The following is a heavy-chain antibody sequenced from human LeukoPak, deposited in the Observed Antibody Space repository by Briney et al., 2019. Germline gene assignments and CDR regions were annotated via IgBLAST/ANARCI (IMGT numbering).Heavy chain of an antibody. CDR1: GFTFSSYA. CDR3: ARGRRDYALQGDAFDI. D-gene: IGHD3-16*01. J-gene: IGHJ3*02. Sequence: GRSLRLSCAASGFTFSSYAMHWVRQAPGKGLEWVAVISYDGSNKYYADSVKGRFTIPRDNSKNTLYLQMNSLRAEDTAVYYCARGRRDYALQGDAFDIWGQGTMVTVSS. CDR2: ISYDGSNK. V-gene: IGHV3-30*04.